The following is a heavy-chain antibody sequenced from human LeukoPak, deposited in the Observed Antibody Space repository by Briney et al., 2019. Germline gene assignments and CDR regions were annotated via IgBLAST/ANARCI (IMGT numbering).Heavy chain of an antibody. J-gene: IGHJ4*02. CDR2: ISSSSSYI. Sequence: PGGSLRLSCVASGFTFSSYSMNWVRQAPGKGLEWVSSISSSSSYIYYADSVKGRFTISRDNAKNSLYLQMNSLRAEDTAVYYCARDATVVTNDFDYWGQGTLVTVSS. CDR3: ARDATVVTNDFDY. V-gene: IGHV3-21*01. CDR1: GFTFSSYS. D-gene: IGHD4-23*01.